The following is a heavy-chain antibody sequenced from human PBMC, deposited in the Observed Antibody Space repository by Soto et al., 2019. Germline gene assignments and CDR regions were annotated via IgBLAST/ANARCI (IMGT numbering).Heavy chain of an antibody. Sequence: SQTLSLTCAISGDSVSSNSAAWNWIRQSPSRGLEWLGRTYYRSKWYNDYAVSVKSRITINPDTSKNQFSLQLNSVTPEDTAVYYCARDLDYYDSSGYYYYYGMDVWGQGTPVTVSS. J-gene: IGHJ6*02. CDR2: TYYRSKWYN. CDR1: GDSVSSNSAA. V-gene: IGHV6-1*01. CDR3: ARDLDYYDSSGYYYYYGMDV. D-gene: IGHD3-22*01.